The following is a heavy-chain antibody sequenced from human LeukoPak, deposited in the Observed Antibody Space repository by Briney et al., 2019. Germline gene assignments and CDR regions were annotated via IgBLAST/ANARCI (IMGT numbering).Heavy chain of an antibody. CDR2: IYYSGST. Sequence: SETLSLTCTVSGGSISSYYWSWIRQPPGKGLEWIGSIYYSGSTYYNPSLKSRVTISVDTSKNQFSLKLSSVTAADTAVYYCARDGGTYSSGWREDYWGQGTLVTVSS. CDR3: ARDGGTYSSGWREDY. V-gene: IGHV4-59*12. D-gene: IGHD6-19*01. CDR1: GGSISSYY. J-gene: IGHJ4*02.